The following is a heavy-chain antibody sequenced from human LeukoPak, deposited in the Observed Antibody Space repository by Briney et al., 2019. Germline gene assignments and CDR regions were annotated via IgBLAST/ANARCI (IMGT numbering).Heavy chain of an antibody. CDR3: ARTRYYYNSRSYGAPYYFDY. CDR2: IYYSGST. J-gene: IGHJ4*02. Sequence: PSETLSLTCTVSGGSISSSSYYWGWIRQPPGKGLEWIGSIYYSGSTYYNPSLKSRVTISVDTSENQFSLKLSSVTAADTAVYYCARTRYYYNSRSYGAPYYFDYWGQGTLVTVSS. V-gene: IGHV4-39*01. CDR1: GGSISSSSYY. D-gene: IGHD3-10*01.